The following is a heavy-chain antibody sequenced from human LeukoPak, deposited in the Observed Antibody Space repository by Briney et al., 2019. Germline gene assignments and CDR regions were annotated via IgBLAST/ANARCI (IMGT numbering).Heavy chain of an antibody. Sequence: GGSLRLSCAASGFTFSTYSMNWVRQAPGKGLEWVSAISGSGGSTYYADSVKGRFTISRDNSKNTLYLQMNSLRAEDTAVYYCAKGIYYYDSSGYSDYWGQGTLVTVSS. V-gene: IGHV3-23*01. D-gene: IGHD3-22*01. CDR3: AKGIYYYDSSGYSDY. CDR1: GFTFSTYS. CDR2: ISGSGGST. J-gene: IGHJ4*02.